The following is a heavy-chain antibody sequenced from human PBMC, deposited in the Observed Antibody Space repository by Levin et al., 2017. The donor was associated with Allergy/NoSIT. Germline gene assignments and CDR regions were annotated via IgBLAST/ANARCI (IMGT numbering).Heavy chain of an antibody. CDR3: ARTLGYCSGGSCPFDY. J-gene: IGHJ4*02. D-gene: IGHD2-15*01. CDR1: GGSIKSYY. V-gene: IGHV4-59*01. Sequence: SETLSLTCTVSGGSIKSYYWGWIRQPPGKGLEWIGHIYYSGSTSYNPSLKSRVTISVDTSRNQFSLNLSSVTAADTAVYYCARTLGYCSGGSCPFDYWGQGTLVTVSS. CDR2: IYYSGST.